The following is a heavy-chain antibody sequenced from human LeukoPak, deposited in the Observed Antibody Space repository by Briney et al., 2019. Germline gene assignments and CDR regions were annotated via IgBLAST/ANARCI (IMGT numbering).Heavy chain of an antibody. V-gene: IGHV3-23*01. Sequence: PGGSLRLSCAASGFTFSNYAMRWARQAPGKGLEWVSGISGSGDSTYYADSVKGRFTISRDNSKNTLYLQMNSLRAEDTAVYYCAELGITMIGGVWGKGTTVTISS. CDR3: AELGITMIGGV. D-gene: IGHD3-10*02. J-gene: IGHJ6*04. CDR2: ISGSGDST. CDR1: GFTFSNYA.